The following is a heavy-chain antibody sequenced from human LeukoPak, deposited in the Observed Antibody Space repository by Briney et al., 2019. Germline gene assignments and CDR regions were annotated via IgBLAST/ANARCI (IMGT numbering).Heavy chain of an antibody. V-gene: IGHV4-30-2*02. CDR1: GDSISSGGYY. D-gene: IGHD2-15*01. CDR3: ARYLGGCSGGTCFTNDAFDI. J-gene: IGHJ3*02. CDR2: IYHSGST. Sequence: SQTLSLTCTVYGDSISSGGYYWGWIRQPPGKGLEWIEYIYHSGSTYYNPSLKSRVTISVGRSKNQFSLKLSSVTAADTAVYYCARYLGGCSGGTCFTNDAFDIWGQGTMVTVSS.